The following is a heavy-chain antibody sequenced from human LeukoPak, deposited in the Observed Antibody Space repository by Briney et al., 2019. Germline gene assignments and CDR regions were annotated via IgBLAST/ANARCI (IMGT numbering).Heavy chain of an antibody. D-gene: IGHD1-26*01. V-gene: IGHV3-11*05. CDR1: GFIVTSYY. Sequence: PGGSLRLSCEASGFIVTSYYMNWVRQAPGKGLEWVSYISTSSDDTNYADSVKGRFTISRDNAKNSLYLHMNSLRAEDTAVYYCAREVGGAFDYWGQGTLVTVSS. CDR3: AREVGGAFDY. CDR2: ISTSSDDT. J-gene: IGHJ4*02.